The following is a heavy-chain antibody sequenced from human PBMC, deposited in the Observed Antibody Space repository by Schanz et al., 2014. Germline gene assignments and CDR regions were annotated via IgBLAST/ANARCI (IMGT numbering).Heavy chain of an antibody. CDR3: AKVGPYSGSLGAFDI. Sequence: QVQLVESGGGVVQPGRSLRLSCATSGFTFSSYGMHWVSQAPGKGLEWVAVIWFDGNNKYYADSVKGRFTISRDNSKNTLYLQMNSLRAEDSAVYYCAKVGPYSGSLGAFDIWGQGTMVTVSS. D-gene: IGHD1-26*01. J-gene: IGHJ3*02. V-gene: IGHV3-33*06. CDR1: GFTFSSYG. CDR2: IWFDGNNK.